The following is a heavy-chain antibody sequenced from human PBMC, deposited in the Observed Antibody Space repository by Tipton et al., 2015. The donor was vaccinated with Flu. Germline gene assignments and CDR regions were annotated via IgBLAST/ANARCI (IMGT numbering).Heavy chain of an antibody. Sequence: QVQLVQSGGGVVQPGRSLRLSCAASGFTFSSYAMHRVRQAPGKGLEWVAVISYDGSNKYYADSVKGRFTISRDNSKNTLYLQMNSLRAEDTAVYYCARGGGYDSSGYPSYYYGMDVWGQGTTVTVSS. J-gene: IGHJ6*02. CDR2: ISYDGSNK. V-gene: IGHV3-30-3*01. CDR3: ARGGGYDSSGYPSYYYGMDV. D-gene: IGHD3-22*01. CDR1: GFTFSSYA.